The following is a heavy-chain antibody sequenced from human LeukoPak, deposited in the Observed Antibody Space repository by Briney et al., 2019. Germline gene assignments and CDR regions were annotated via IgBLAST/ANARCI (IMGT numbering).Heavy chain of an antibody. CDR2: VYHSGGT. D-gene: IGHD3-22*01. V-gene: IGHV4-59*12. CDR3: ATRGKYYDSSGSNAFDI. CDR1: GASISSDY. J-gene: IGHJ3*02. Sequence: SGTLSLTCTVSGASISSDYWNWIRQPPGKGLEWIGHVYHSGGTNYNPSLKSRVTISVDKSKNQFSLKLSSVTAADTAVYYCATRGKYYDSSGSNAFDIWGQGTMVTVSS.